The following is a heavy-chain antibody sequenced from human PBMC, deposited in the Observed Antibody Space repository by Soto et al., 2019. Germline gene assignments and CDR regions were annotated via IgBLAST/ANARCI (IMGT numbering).Heavy chain of an antibody. Sequence: SETLSLTCTVSGGSISSSSFYWGWIRQPPGKGLEWIGNIYYSGSTYYNPSLKSRVTISVDTSKNQFSLKLSSVTAADTAVYYCARIEYSTSSAYYPYGMDVWGQGTAVTVSS. CDR2: IYYSGST. D-gene: IGHD6-6*01. J-gene: IGHJ6*02. CDR3: ARIEYSTSSAYYPYGMDV. CDR1: GGSISSSSFY. V-gene: IGHV4-39*01.